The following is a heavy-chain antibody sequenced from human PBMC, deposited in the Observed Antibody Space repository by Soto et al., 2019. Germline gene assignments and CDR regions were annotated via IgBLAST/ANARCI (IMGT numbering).Heavy chain of an antibody. CDR3: ARVPSLRWSGDLSPYYYGMDV. D-gene: IGHD3-3*01. CDR2: IYYSGST. V-gene: IGHV4-59*01. J-gene: IGHJ6*02. CDR1: GGSISSYY. Sequence: SSETLSLTCTVSGGSISSYYWSWIRQPPGKGLEWIGYIYYSGSTNYNPSLKSRVTISVDTSKNQFSLKLSSVTAADTAVYYCARVPSLRWSGDLSPYYYGMDVWGQGTTVTVSS.